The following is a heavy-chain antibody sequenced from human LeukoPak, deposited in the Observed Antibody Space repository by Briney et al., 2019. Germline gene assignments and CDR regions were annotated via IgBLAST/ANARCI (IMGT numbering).Heavy chain of an antibody. V-gene: IGHV4-59*01. CDR3: ARGVRASGSYLVY. Sequence: PSETLSLTCTVSGGSISSYYWSWIRQPPGKGLEWIGDIYYSGSTNYNPSLKSRVTISVDTSKNQFSLKLSSVTAADTAVYYCARGVRASGSYLVYWGQGTLVTVSS. J-gene: IGHJ4*02. CDR1: GGSISSYY. CDR2: IYYSGST. D-gene: IGHD1-26*01.